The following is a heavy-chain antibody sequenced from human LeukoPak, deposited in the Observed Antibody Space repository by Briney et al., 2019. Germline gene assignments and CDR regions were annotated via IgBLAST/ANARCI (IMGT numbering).Heavy chain of an antibody. CDR2: FYNSGRS. Sequence: PSETLSLTCTVSDDSISDYYRGWIRQPPGKGLEWIGYFYNSGRSTYNPSLKSRVTISADTSKNHFSLKLNSVTTADTAVYYCALLLTSAFDIWGQGTMVTVSS. D-gene: IGHD2-15*01. CDR1: DDSISDYY. CDR3: ALLLTSAFDI. J-gene: IGHJ3*02. V-gene: IGHV4-59*01.